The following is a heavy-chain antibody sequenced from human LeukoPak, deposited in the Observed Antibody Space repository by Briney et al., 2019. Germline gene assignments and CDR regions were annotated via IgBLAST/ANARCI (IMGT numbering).Heavy chain of an antibody. CDR1: GFTFSNYM. CDR2: IKSDGITI. D-gene: IGHD1-20*01. Sequence: GGSLRLSCAASGFTFSNYMMHWVRQAPGKGLVWVSRIKSDGITITYADSAKGRFTISRDNAKNTLYLQMNSLRAEDTAVYYCLRDLNWSLDQWGQGTLVTVSS. V-gene: IGHV3-74*01. J-gene: IGHJ4*02. CDR3: LRDLNWSLDQ.